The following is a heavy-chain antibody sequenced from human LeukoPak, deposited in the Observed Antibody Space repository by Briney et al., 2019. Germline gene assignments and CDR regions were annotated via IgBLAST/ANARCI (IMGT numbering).Heavy chain of an antibody. V-gene: IGHV3-7*04. CDR3: ARVLSYGYFGP. CDR2: IKEDGTTT. D-gene: IGHD6-25*01. Sequence: PGGSLRLSCAASGFTFSKYWMGWVRQAPGKGLEWVANIKEDGTTTYYVNSVKGRFTISRDNAKDSLYLEMNSVRVEDTALYYCARVLSYGYFGPWGQGTLVAVSS. CDR1: GFTFSKYW. J-gene: IGHJ5*02.